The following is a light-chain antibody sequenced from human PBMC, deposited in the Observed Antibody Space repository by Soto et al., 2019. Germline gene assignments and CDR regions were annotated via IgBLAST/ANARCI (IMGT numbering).Light chain of an antibody. CDR2: EVS. V-gene: IGLV2-14*01. J-gene: IGLJ2*01. Sequence: QSALTQPASVSGSPGQSITISCTGTSSDIGGYNFVSWYQQHPGKAPKLMIYEVSNRPSGVSNRFSGSKSGNTASLTISGLQAEDEADYHCSSYTSSNTHVVFGGGTKVTVL. CDR3: SSYTSSNTHVV. CDR1: SSDIGGYNF.